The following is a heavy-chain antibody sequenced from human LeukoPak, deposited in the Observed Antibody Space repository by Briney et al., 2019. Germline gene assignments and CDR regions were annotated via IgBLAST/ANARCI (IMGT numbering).Heavy chain of an antibody. V-gene: IGHV4-28*01. J-gene: IGHJ4*02. CDR3: TRKTTTETYYED. CDR1: GYSISSSNW. D-gene: IGHD1-1*01. CDR2: IYYSGGT. Sequence: PSETLSLTCAASGYSISSSNWWGWIRQSPGKGLEWIGYIYYSGGTYYNPSLKSRVTMSVDTSKNQFSLELSSLTAVDTAVYYCTRKTTTETYYEDWGQGTLVTVSS.